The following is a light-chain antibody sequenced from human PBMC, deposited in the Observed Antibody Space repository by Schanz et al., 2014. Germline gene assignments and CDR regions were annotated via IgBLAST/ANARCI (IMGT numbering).Light chain of an antibody. CDR1: NSNIGSHS. CDR3: AAWDDTLSAPD. CDR2: DNN. V-gene: IGLV1-51*01. Sequence: QSVLTQPPSVSAAPGQKVTISCSGSNSNIGSHSVSWYQQVPGTAPKLLIYDNNKRPSGIPDRFSGSRSGTSATLGITGLQTGDEADYYCAAWDDTLSAPDFGGGIKLTVL. J-gene: IGLJ2*01.